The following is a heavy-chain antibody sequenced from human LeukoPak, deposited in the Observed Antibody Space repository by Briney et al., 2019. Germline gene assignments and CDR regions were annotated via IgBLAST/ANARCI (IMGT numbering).Heavy chain of an antibody. J-gene: IGHJ4*02. CDR2: IKQDGSEK. CDR1: GFTFSSYW. CDR3: ARGLHE. Sequence: GGSLRLSCTASGFTFSSYWMSWVRQAPGKGLEWVANIKQDGSEKYYVDSVKGRFTISRDNAKNSLYLQMNSLKTEDTAEYCCARGLHEWGQGTLVTVSS. V-gene: IGHV3-7*01.